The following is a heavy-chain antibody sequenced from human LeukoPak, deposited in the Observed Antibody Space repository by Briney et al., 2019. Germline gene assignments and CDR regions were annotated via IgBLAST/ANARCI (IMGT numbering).Heavy chain of an antibody. D-gene: IGHD6-13*01. CDR2: ISGSGGST. V-gene: IGHV3-23*01. CDR1: GFTFSSYS. CDR3: AKDGAGSSSWYYYYYYMDV. Sequence: GGSLRLSCAASGFTFSSYSMNWVRQAPGKGLEWVSAISGSGGSTYYADSVKGRFTISRDNSKNTLYLQMNSLRAEDTAVYYCAKDGAGSSSWYYYYYYMDVWGKGTTVTVSS. J-gene: IGHJ6*03.